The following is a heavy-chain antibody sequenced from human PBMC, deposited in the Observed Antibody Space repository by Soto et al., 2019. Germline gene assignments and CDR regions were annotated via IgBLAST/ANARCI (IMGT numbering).Heavy chain of an antibody. CDR2: IYYSGTT. Sequence: SETLSLTCTISNGSVSSGTYSWSWVRQPPGKGLEWIGYIYYSGTTYYTPSLKSRLTMSMDRANDHFSLNLTSVTAADTAVYFCARGHYYYGMDVWGQGITVTVSS. V-gene: IGHV4-30-2*01. CDR3: ARGHYYYGMDV. J-gene: IGHJ6*02. CDR1: NGSVSSGTYS.